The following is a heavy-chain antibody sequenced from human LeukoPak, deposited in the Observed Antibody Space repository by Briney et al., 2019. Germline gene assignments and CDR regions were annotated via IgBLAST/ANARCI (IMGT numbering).Heavy chain of an antibody. V-gene: IGHV4-59*01. J-gene: IGHJ5*02. CDR1: GGSISSYY. CDR3: ARDSSAVDTAMVRGRFDP. CDR2: IYYSGST. D-gene: IGHD5-18*01. Sequence: ASETLSLTCTVSGGSISSYYWSWIRQPPGKGLEWIGYIYYSGSTNYNPSLKSRVTISVDTSKNQFSLKLSSVTAADTAVYYCARDSSAVDTAMVRGRFDPWGQGTLVTVSS.